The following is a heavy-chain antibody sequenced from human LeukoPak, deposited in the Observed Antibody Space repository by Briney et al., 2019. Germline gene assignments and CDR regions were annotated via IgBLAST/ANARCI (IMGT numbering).Heavy chain of an antibody. J-gene: IGHJ4*02. CDR3: ARDTAMGNFDY. CDR1: GYTFTSYG. CDR2: ISAYNGNT. Sequence: ASVKVSCKASGYTFTSYGISWVRQAPGQGLEWMGWISAYNGNTNYAQKLQGRVTMTTDTSTRTAYRELRSLRSDDTAVYYCARDTAMGNFDYWGQGTLVTVSS. V-gene: IGHV1-18*01. D-gene: IGHD5-18*01.